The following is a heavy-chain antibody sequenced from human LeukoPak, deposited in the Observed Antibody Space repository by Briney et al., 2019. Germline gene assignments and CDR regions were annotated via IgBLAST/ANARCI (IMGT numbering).Heavy chain of an antibody. CDR3: ARAVIVVAAATQRNWFDP. J-gene: IGHJ5*02. Sequence: SGTLSLTCTVSGYSISSGYYWGWIRQPPGKGLEWIGEINHSGITDYNPSLRSRVTISVDTSKNQFSLKLSSVTAADTAIYYCARAVIVVAAATQRNWFDPWGQGTLVTVSS. CDR1: GYSISSGYY. D-gene: IGHD2-15*01. CDR2: INHSGIT. V-gene: IGHV4-38-2*02.